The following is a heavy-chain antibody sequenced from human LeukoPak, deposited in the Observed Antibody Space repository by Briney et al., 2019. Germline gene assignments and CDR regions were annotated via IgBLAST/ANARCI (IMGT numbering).Heavy chain of an antibody. J-gene: IGHJ4*02. Sequence: ASVKVSCKASGYTFTSYDINWVRQAPGKGLEWMGGFDPEDGETIYAQKFQGRVTMTEDTSTDTAYMELSSLRSEDTAVYYCATGSSSYYYFDYWGQGTLVTVSS. CDR1: GYTFTSYD. CDR3: ATGSSSYYYFDY. D-gene: IGHD2-15*01. CDR2: FDPEDGET. V-gene: IGHV1-24*01.